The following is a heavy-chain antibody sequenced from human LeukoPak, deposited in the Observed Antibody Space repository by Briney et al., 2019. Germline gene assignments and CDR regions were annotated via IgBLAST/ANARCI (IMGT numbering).Heavy chain of an antibody. D-gene: IGHD1-1*01. CDR3: ARRTTGTGPFDY. CDR2: IYYRGST. J-gene: IGHJ4*02. Sequence: PSETLSLTCTVSGGSISSYYWSWIRQPPGKGLECIAYIYYRGSTNYNPSLKSRVTISVDTSKNQFSLKLSSVTAADTAVYYCARRTTGTGPFDYWGQGTLVTVSS. V-gene: IGHV4-59*08. CDR1: GGSISSYY.